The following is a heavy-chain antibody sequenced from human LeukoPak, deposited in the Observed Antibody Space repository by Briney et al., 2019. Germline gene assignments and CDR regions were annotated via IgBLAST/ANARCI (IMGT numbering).Heavy chain of an antibody. CDR2: IIPVLEMA. V-gene: IGHV1-69*04. Sequence: GASVKVSCKVPGGTFNTYGITWVRQAPGQGLEWMGRIIPVLEMATYAQKYEGRVKITADKSTTTIYLFLSSLTSDDTAVYYCARGRNYSDYWGQGSLVTVSS. J-gene: IGHJ4*01. CDR3: ARGRNYSDY. CDR1: GGTFNTYG.